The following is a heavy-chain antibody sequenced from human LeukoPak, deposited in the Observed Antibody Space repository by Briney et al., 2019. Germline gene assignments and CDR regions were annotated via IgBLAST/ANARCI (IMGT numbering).Heavy chain of an antibody. CDR1: GGSISSSNW. Sequence: SETLSLTCDVSGGSISSSNWWSWVRQPPGKGLEWIGEVSHSGSRNYNPSLTGRVTASLDWAKSQVSLKMTSATAADTAVYYCARRYDFWSGYPTAFDYWGQGTLVTVSS. CDR3: ARRYDFWSGYPTAFDY. V-gene: IGHV4-4*02. D-gene: IGHD3-3*01. CDR2: VSHSGSR. J-gene: IGHJ4*02.